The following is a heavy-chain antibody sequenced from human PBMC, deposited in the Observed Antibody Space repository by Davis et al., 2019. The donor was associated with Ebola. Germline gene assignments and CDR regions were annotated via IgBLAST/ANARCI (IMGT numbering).Heavy chain of an antibody. J-gene: IGHJ6*02. CDR2: IYYSGST. Sequence: PSETLSLTCTVSGGSISSYYWSWIRQPPGKGLEWIGYIYYSGSTNYNPSLKSRVTISVDTSKNQFSLKLSSVTAADTAVYYCARGWITIDGMDVWGRGTTVTVSS. D-gene: IGHD3-3*01. CDR1: GGSISSYY. V-gene: IGHV4-59*01. CDR3: ARGWITIDGMDV.